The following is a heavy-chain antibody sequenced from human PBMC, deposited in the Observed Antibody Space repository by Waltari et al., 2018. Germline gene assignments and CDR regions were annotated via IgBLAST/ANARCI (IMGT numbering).Heavy chain of an antibody. V-gene: IGHV3-7*01. CDR3: ARDLLWFGELLSSMNAFDI. CDR2: IKKDGSEE. CDR1: GFTFSSYW. D-gene: IGHD3-10*01. Sequence: EVQLVESGGGLVQPGGSLRLSCAASGFTFSSYWMSWVRQAPGKGLEGVANIKKDGSEEYYGESVKCRFTISKDNAKDSLYLQMNSLRAEDTAVYYCARDLLWFGELLSSMNAFDIWGQGTMVTVSS. J-gene: IGHJ3*02.